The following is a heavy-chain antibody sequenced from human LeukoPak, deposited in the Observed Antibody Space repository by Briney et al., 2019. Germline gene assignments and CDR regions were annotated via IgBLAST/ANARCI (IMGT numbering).Heavy chain of an antibody. CDR2: IKSKTDGATI. Sequence: GGSLRLSCAASGFTFSSYAMSWVRQAPGKGLEWVGRIKSKTDGATIDYAAPVKGRFTISRDDSKNTLYLQMNSLKSEDTGVYYCTTGTRSSDHRGYWGQGTLVTVSS. J-gene: IGHJ4*02. CDR1: GFTFSSYA. V-gene: IGHV3-15*01. CDR3: TTGTRSSDHRGY. D-gene: IGHD6-19*01.